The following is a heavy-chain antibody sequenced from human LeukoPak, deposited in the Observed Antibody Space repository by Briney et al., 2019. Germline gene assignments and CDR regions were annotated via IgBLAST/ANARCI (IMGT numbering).Heavy chain of an antibody. V-gene: IGHV4-4*07. CDR3: ARRGRDFWSGSMDV. J-gene: IGHJ6*02. CDR1: GGSISSYY. Sequence: SETLSLTCTVSGGSISSYYWSWIRQPAGKGLEWIGRIYTSGSTNYNPSLKSRVTMSVDTSKNQFSLKLSSVTAADTAVYYCARRGRDFWSGSMDVWGQGTTVTVSS. CDR2: IYTSGST. D-gene: IGHD3-3*01.